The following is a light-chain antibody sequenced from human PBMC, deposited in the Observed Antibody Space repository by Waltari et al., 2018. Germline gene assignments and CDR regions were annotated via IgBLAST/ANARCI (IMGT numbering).Light chain of an antibody. CDR3: QQSYSTTMT. Sequence: IQLTQPLTYLSASVGDRVPLTCRASQSSISYLNWYQQKPGKAPKLLIYSASSLQGGVPSMFSGSGSGTDFTLTISSLEPEDFASYYCQQSYSTTMTFGQGTRLEIK. CDR1: QSSISY. J-gene: IGKJ5*01. V-gene: IGKV1-39*01. CDR2: SAS.